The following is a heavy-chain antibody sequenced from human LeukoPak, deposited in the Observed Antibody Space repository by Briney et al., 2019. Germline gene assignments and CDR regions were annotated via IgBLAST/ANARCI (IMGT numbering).Heavy chain of an antibody. D-gene: IGHD3-10*02. CDR2: ISSSSRYI. Sequence: GGSLRLSCSASGFTFSTYSMNWVRQAPGKGLEWVSSISSSSRYIYYADSVKGRFTISRDNAKNSLYLQMNSLRAEDTAVYYCAELGITMIGGVWGKGTTVTISS. CDR3: AELGITMIGGV. J-gene: IGHJ6*04. V-gene: IGHV3-21*01. CDR1: GFTFSTYS.